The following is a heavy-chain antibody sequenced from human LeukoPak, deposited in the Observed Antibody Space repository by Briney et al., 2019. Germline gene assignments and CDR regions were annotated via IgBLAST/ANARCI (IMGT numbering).Heavy chain of an antibody. D-gene: IGHD3-3*01. Sequence: SETLSLTCTVSGGSISSYYWSWIRQPPGKGLEWIGYIYYSGSTNYNPSLKSRVTISVDTSKNQFSLKLSSVTAADTAVYYCARQGVAGYYYYYYGMDVWGQGTTVTVSS. J-gene: IGHJ6*02. V-gene: IGHV4-59*08. CDR1: GGSISSYY. CDR3: ARQGVAGYYYYYYGMDV. CDR2: IYYSGST.